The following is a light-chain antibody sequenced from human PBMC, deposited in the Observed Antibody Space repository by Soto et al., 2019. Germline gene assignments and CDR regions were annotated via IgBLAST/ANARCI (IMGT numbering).Light chain of an antibody. CDR1: QDISNY. Sequence: DIQMTQSPSSLSASVGDRVTITCQASQDISNYLNWYQQKPGKAPKLLIYDASNLETGVPSRFSGSGSGTDFTFTISSLQPEDIATYYCQQYESLPPLFGPGTTVQIK. J-gene: IGKJ3*01. CDR3: QQYESLPPL. CDR2: DAS. V-gene: IGKV1-33*01.